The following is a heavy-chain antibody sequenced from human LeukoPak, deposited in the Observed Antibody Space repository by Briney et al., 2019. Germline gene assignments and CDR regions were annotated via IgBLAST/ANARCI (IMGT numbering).Heavy chain of an antibody. CDR2: IYTSGST. V-gene: IGHV4-4*07. Sequence: SETLSLTCTVSGGSISSYYWSWIRQPAGKGLEWIGRIYTSGSTNYNPSLKSRVTMSVDTSKNQFSLKLSSVTAADTAVYYCARQYDSSSWYYGGFDPWGQGTLVTVSS. J-gene: IGHJ5*02. CDR3: ARQYDSSSWYYGGFDP. CDR1: GGSISSYY. D-gene: IGHD6-13*01.